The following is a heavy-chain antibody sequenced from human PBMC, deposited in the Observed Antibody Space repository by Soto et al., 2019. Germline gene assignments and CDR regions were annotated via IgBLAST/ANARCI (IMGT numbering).Heavy chain of an antibody. CDR1: GASMSIYY. Sequence: SETLSLTCTVSGASMSIYYGSWIRQPPGKGLEHIGYVYYTGNTNYNPSLKSRVTISVDTSNNQFSLKLTSVTTAETAIYYCARSGHTFGGVVWGRGILVTVSS. J-gene: IGHJ4*02. CDR2: VYYTGNT. D-gene: IGHD3-16*01. CDR3: ARSGHTFGGVV. V-gene: IGHV4-59*01.